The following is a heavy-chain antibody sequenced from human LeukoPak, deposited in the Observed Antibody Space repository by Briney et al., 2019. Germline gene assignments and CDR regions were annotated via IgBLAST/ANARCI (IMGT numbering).Heavy chain of an antibody. Sequence: GGSLRLSCAASGFTFSNHWMSWVRQAPGKGLEWVGNIQEDGSAQYYVDSVKGRFTISRDNAKNSLYLQMDSLRVDDTAVYYCARVAYGDRYWGQGTLVTVSS. J-gene: IGHJ4*02. CDR3: ARVAYGDRY. D-gene: IGHD4-17*01. CDR1: GFTFSNHW. CDR2: IQEDGSAQ. V-gene: IGHV3-7*01.